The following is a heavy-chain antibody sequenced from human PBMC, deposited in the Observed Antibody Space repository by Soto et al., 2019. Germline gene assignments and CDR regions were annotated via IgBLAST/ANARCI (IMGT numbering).Heavy chain of an antibody. Sequence: SETLSLTCTVSCGSISSYYWSWIRQPPGKGLEWIGYIYYSGSTNYNPSLKSRVTISVDTSKNQFSLKLSSVTAADTAVYYCARDRGAWQYYDFWSGRGYYYGMDVWGQGTTVTVSS. V-gene: IGHV4-59*01. J-gene: IGHJ6*02. CDR2: IYYSGST. D-gene: IGHD3-3*01. CDR1: CGSISSYY. CDR3: ARDRGAWQYYDFWSGRGYYYGMDV.